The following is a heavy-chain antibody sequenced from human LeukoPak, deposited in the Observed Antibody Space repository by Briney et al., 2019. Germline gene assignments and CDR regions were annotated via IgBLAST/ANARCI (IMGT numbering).Heavy chain of an antibody. D-gene: IGHD1-26*01. CDR1: GYTFTGYF. Sequence: ASVKVSCKASGYTFTGYFIHWVRQAPGQGLEWMGWINPNSGGTNYAQKFQGRVTMTRDTSISTAYMELSRLRSDDTAVYYCARARVGYYYYGMDVWGQGTTVTVSS. CDR2: INPNSGGT. V-gene: IGHV1-2*02. CDR3: ARARVGYYYYGMDV. J-gene: IGHJ6*02.